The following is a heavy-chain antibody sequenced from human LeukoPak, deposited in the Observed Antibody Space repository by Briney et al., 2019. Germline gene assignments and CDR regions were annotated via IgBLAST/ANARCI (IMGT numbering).Heavy chain of an antibody. CDR3: AGDISSLGYYYYMDV. CDR1: GGSINSNY. V-gene: IGHV4-59*01. CDR2: IYYSGST. Sequence: SETLSLTCTVSGGSINSNYWNWIRQPPGKGLEWIGFIYYSGSTSYNPSLKSRVTISLDTSKNQFSLKLSSVTAADTAVYYCAGDISSLGYYYYMDVWGKGTTVTVSS. J-gene: IGHJ6*03. D-gene: IGHD2/OR15-2a*01.